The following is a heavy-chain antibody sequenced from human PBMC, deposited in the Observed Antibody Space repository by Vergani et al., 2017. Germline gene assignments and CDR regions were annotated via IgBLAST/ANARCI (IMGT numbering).Heavy chain of an antibody. J-gene: IGHJ4*02. V-gene: IGHV3-23*04. CDR1: GFTFSSYA. CDR2: ISGSGGST. Sequence: VQLVESGGGVVQPGESLRLSCAASGFTFSSYAMSWVRQAPGKGLEWVSAISGSGGSTYYADSVKGRFTISRDDSKNTLYLQMNSLRAEDTAVYYCAKGDSIAVDGLVDYWGQGTLVTVSS. CDR3: AKGDSIAVDGLVDY. D-gene: IGHD6-19*01.